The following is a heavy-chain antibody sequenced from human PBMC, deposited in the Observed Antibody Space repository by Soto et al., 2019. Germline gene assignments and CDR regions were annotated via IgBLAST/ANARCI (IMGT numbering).Heavy chain of an antibody. V-gene: IGHV3-30-3*01. J-gene: IGHJ4*02. CDR1: GFTFSSYA. D-gene: IGHD6-19*01. CDR3: ARGQWLVHFDY. Sequence: QVQLVESGGGVVQPGRSLRLSCAASGFTFSSYAMHWVRQAPGKGLEWVAVISYDGGNKYYADSVKGRFTISRDNSKNTLYLQMNSLRAEDTAVYYCARGQWLVHFDYWGQGTLVTVSS. CDR2: ISYDGGNK.